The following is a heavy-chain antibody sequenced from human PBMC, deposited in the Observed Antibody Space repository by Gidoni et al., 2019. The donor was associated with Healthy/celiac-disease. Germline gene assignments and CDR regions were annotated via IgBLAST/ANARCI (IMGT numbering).Heavy chain of an antibody. CDR1: GCYSSRGGYY. CDR3: ARPAKWELFSFDI. Sequence: QVQLQESGPGLVKPSQTLSLSCTVSGCYSSRGGYYWSWSRQHPGRGLEWIGYIYYSGSTYYNPSLKSRVTISVDTSKNQFSLKLSSVTAADTAVYYCARPAKWELFSFDIWGQGTMVTVSS. V-gene: IGHV4-31*03. D-gene: IGHD1-26*01. J-gene: IGHJ3*02. CDR2: IYYSGST.